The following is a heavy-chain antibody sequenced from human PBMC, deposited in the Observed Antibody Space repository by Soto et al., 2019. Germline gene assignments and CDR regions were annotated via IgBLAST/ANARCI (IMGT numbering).Heavy chain of an antibody. Sequence: QVQLVQSGAEVKKPGSSVKVSCKASGGTFSSYDISWVRQAPGQGLEWMGGIIPIFGKANYAQKFQGRVTITADESTSTAYKELSSLRAEDTAVYYCARDLVLGPAGLPRARSSDIYYYYGMDVWGQGTTVTVSS. CDR1: GGTFSSYD. J-gene: IGHJ6*02. CDR2: IIPIFGKA. V-gene: IGHV1-69*12. CDR3: ARDLVLGPAGLPRARSSDIYYYYGMDV. D-gene: IGHD2-2*01.